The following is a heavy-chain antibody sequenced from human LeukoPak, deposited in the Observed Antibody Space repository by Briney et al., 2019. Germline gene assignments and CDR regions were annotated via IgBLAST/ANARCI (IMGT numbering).Heavy chain of an antibody. CDR2: IYYSGST. D-gene: IGHD3-3*01. CDR1: GGSFSGYY. J-gene: IGHJ4*02. CDR3: ARREKEGYYDFWSGYYPLFDY. V-gene: IGHV4-34*01. Sequence: SETLSLTCAVYGGSFSGYYWSWIRQPPGKGLEWIGSIYYSGSTYYNPSLKSRVTISVDTSTNQFSLKLSSVTAADTAVYYCARREKEGYYDFWSGYYPLFDYWGQGTLVTVSS.